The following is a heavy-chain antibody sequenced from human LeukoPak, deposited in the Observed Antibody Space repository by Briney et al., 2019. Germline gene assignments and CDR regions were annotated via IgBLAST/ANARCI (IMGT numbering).Heavy chain of an antibody. V-gene: IGHV4-59*01. CDR1: GGSISSYY. Sequence: SETLSLTCTVSGGSISSYYWSWIRQPAGKGLECIGYIYYSGSTNYNPSLKSRVTISVDTSKNQFSLKLSSVTAADTAVYYCARVLVDSSGWDEYFDYWGQGTLVTVSS. J-gene: IGHJ4*02. CDR3: ARVLVDSSGWDEYFDY. D-gene: IGHD6-19*01. CDR2: IYYSGST.